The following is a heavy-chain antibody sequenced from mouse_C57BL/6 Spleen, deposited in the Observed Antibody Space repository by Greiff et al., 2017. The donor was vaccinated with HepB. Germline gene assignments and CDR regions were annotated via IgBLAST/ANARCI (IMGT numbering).Heavy chain of an antibody. V-gene: IGHV1-15*01. CDR2: IDPETGGT. Sequence: VQLQQSGAELVRPGASVTLSCKASGYTFTDYEMHWVKQTPVHGLEWIGAIDPETGGTAYNQKFKGKAILTADKSSSTAYMERRSLTSEDSAVYYCTRVWDRYYFDYWGQGTTLTVSS. CDR3: TRVWDRYYFDY. CDR1: GYTFTDYE. D-gene: IGHD4-1*01. J-gene: IGHJ2*01.